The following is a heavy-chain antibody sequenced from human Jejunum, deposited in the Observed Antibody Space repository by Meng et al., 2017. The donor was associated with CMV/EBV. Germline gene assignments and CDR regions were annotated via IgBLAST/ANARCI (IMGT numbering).Heavy chain of an antibody. CDR3: ATSSSGFDFWTDY. CDR2: INPNSGDT. Sequence: SGYTFTDYYMHWVRQAPGQGPEWMGWINPNSGDTTYAQQFQGRVTMTRDTSISTAYMELSSLRSDDTAVYYCATSSSGFDFWTDYWGQGTLVTVSS. J-gene: IGHJ4*02. D-gene: IGHD5-12*01. CDR1: GYTFTDYY. V-gene: IGHV1-2*02.